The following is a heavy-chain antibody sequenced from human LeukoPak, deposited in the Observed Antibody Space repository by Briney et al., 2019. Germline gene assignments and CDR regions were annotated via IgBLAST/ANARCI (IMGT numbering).Heavy chain of an antibody. Sequence: GGSLRLSCAASGFTFSSYSMNWVRQAPGKGLEWVSSISSSSSNIYYADSVKGRFTISRDNAKNSPYLQMNSLRAEDTAVYYCARDSVLYGDYGFDPWGQGTLVTVSS. CDR2: ISSSSSNI. D-gene: IGHD4-17*01. CDR1: GFTFSSYS. CDR3: ARDSVLYGDYGFDP. J-gene: IGHJ5*02. V-gene: IGHV3-21*01.